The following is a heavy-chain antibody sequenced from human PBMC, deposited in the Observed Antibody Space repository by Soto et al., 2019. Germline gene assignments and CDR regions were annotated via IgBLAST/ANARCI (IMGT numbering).Heavy chain of an antibody. V-gene: IGHV3-33*01. Sequence: GGSLRLSCAASGFTFSSYGMHWVRQAPGKGLEWVAVIWYDGSNKYYADSVKGRFTISRDNSKNTLYLQMNSLRAEDTAVYYCARDPTPRYYYYYYYMDVWGKGTTVTVSS. CDR3: ARDPTPRYYYYYYYMDV. CDR1: GFTFSSYG. D-gene: IGHD1-1*01. CDR2: IWYDGSNK. J-gene: IGHJ6*03.